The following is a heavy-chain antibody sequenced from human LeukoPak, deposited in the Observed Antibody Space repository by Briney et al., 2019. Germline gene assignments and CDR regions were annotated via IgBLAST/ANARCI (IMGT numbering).Heavy chain of an antibody. CDR2: IWYDGSNK. D-gene: IGHD1-26*01. J-gene: IGHJ4*02. CDR3: AKEEKVGATTPDY. CDR1: GFTFSSYG. Sequence: GGSLRLSCAASGFTFSSYGMHWVRQAPGKGLEWVAVIWYDGSNKHYADSVKGRFTISRDNSKNTLYLQMNSLRAEGTAVYYCAKEEKVGATTPDYWGQGTLVTVSS. V-gene: IGHV3-33*06.